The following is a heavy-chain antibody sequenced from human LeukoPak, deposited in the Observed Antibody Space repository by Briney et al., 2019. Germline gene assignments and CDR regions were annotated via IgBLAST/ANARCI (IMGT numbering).Heavy chain of an antibody. CDR2: FSGDVGGT. D-gene: IGHD1-26*01. CDR3: ATSVRISIAIVGYGRALDV. V-gene: IGHV3-23*01. CDR1: GFTFSSYA. Sequence: GGSLRLSCAASGFTFSSYAMNWVRQAPGRGLEWVSGFSGDVGGTYYADSVKGRFTISRGNSKNTLYLQMNSLRAEDTAVYYCATSVRISIAIVGYGRALDVWGQGTTVTVSS. J-gene: IGHJ6*02.